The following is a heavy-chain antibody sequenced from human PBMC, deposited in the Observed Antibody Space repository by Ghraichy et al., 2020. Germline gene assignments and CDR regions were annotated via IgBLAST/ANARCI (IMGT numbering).Heavy chain of an antibody. CDR3: ASGDPRDGCKN. D-gene: IGHD5-24*01. CDR2: IYFSGST. J-gene: IGHJ4*02. V-gene: IGHV4-30-4*01. Sequence: SETLSLTCTVSGGSISRGDYYWSWIRQPPGKALEWIGYIYFSGSTYYNPSLKSRVTISIDTSKNQFSLNLTSVTAADTAVYFCASGDPRDGCKNWGQGTLVTVSS. CDR1: GGSISRGDYY.